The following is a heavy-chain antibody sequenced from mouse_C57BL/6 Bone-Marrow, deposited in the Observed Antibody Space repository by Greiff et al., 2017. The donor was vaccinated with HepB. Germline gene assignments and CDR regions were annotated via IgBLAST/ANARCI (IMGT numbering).Heavy chain of an antibody. CDR2: IHPSDSDT. D-gene: IGHD2-2*01. J-gene: IGHJ2*01. Sequence: LVESGAELVKPGASVKVSCKASGYTFTSYWLHWVKQRPGQGLEWIGRIHPSDSDTNYNQKFKGKATLTVDKSSSTAYMQLSSLTSEDSAVYYCAIHYGYDDGFDYWGQGTTLTVSS. CDR3: AIHYGYDDGFDY. V-gene: IGHV1-74*01. CDR1: GYTFTSYW.